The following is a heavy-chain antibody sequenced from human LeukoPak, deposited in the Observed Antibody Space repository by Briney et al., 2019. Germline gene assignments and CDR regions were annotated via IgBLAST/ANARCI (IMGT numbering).Heavy chain of an antibody. CDR3: ARHLIAAAELYDY. J-gene: IGHJ4*02. CDR2: IYYSGST. CDR1: GGSISSSSYY. D-gene: IGHD6-13*01. Sequence: PSETLSLTCTVSGGSISSSSYYWGWIRQPPGKGLVWIGSIYYSGSTYYNPSLKSRVTISVDTSKNQFSLKLSSVTAADTAVYYCARHLIAAAELYDYWGQGTLVTVSS. V-gene: IGHV4-39*01.